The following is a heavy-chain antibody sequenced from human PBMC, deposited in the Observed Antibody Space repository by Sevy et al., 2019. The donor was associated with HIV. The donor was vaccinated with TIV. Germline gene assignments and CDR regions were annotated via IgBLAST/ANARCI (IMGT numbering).Heavy chain of an antibody. V-gene: IGHV3-9*01. Sequence: GGSLRLSCAVSGFTFDDYAMHWVRQAPGKGLEWVSGISSNSDNIDYADSVKGRFTISRDNAKNSLYLQMNSLKAEDTALCYCVKDIRITIFGNGILYGMDVWGQGTTVTVSS. J-gene: IGHJ6*02. D-gene: IGHD3-3*01. CDR2: ISSNSDNI. CDR1: GFTFDDYA. CDR3: VKDIRITIFGNGILYGMDV.